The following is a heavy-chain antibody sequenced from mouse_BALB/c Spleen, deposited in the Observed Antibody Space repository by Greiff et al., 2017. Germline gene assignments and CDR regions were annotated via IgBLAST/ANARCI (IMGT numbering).Heavy chain of an antibody. CDR2: IWAGGST. J-gene: IGHJ4*01. CDR3: ARDRENDDGYYDAMDY. V-gene: IGHV2-9*02. Sequence: VKLMESGPGLVAPSQSLSITCTVSGFSLTSYGVHWVRQPPGKGLEWLGVIWAGGSTNYNSALMSRLSISKDNSKSQVFLKMNSLQTDDTAMYYCARDRENDDGYYDAMDYWGQGTSVTVSS. CDR1: GFSLTSYG. D-gene: IGHD2-3*01.